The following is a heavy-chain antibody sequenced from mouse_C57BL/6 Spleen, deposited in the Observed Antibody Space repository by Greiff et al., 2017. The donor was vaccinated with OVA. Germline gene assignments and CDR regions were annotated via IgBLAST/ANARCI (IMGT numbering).Heavy chain of an antibody. Sequence: EVQLQESGPGLVKPSQSLSLTCSVTGYSITSGYYWNWIRQFPGNKLEWMGYISYDGSNNYNPSLKNRISITRDTSKNQFFLKLNSVTTEDTATYYCARDGASWDGGFAYWGQGTLVTVSA. CDR3: ARDGASWDGGFAY. J-gene: IGHJ3*01. CDR2: ISYDGSN. V-gene: IGHV3-6*01. D-gene: IGHD4-1*01. CDR1: GYSITSGYY.